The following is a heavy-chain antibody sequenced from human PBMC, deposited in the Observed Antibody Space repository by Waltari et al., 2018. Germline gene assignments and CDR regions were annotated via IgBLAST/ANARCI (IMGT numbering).Heavy chain of an antibody. CDR1: GYPFTTYA. Sequence: QVQVIQSGSELKKPGASVRISCQTSGYPFTTYALNWVRQVPGQGLEWMGWSNTNTGRPTYAQGFTGRFFLSLDTSAGTAFLQITRLKTDDTAVYFCAREMYGSGNYFFDFWGQGTLVTVSS. J-gene: IGHJ4*02. CDR3: AREMYGSGNYFFDF. D-gene: IGHD3-10*01. V-gene: IGHV7-4-1*02. CDR2: SNTNTGRP.